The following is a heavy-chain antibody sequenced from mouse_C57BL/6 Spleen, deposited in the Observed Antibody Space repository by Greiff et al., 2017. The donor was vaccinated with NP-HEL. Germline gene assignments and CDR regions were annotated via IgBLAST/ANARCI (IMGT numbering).Heavy chain of an antibody. V-gene: IGHV5-9*01. CDR3: ASNIYYGNYEAMDY. J-gene: IGHJ4*01. Sequence: DVQLVESGGGLVKPGGSLKLSCAASGFTFSSYTMSWVRQTPEKRLEWVATISGGGGNTYYPDSVKGRFTISRDNAKNTLYLQMSSLRSEDTALYYCASNIYYGNYEAMDYWGQGTSVTVSS. D-gene: IGHD2-1*01. CDR1: GFTFSSYT. CDR2: ISGGGGNT.